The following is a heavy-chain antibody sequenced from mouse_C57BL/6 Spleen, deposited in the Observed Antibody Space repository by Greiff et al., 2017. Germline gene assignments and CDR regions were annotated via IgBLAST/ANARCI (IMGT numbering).Heavy chain of an antibody. Sequence: EVKLMESGGGLVQPGGSLSLSCAASGFTFTDYYMSWVRQPPGKALEWLGFIRNKANGYTTEYSASVKGRFTISRDNSQSILYLQMNALRAEDSATYYCARYNCNYGFDYWGQGTTLTVSS. D-gene: IGHD2-1*01. V-gene: IGHV7-3*01. CDR2: IRNKANGYTT. CDR3: ARYNCNYGFDY. J-gene: IGHJ2*01. CDR1: GFTFTDYY.